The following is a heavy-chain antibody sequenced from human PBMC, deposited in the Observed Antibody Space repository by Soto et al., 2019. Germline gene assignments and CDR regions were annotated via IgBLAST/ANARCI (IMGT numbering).Heavy chain of an antibody. Sequence: SETLSLTCAVYGGSFSGYYWSWIRQPPGKGLEWIGEINHSGSTNYNPSLKSRVTISVDTSKSQFSLKLSSVTAADTAVYYCARRIQLWRNYYYYYGMDVWGQGTTVTVSS. CDR1: GGSFSGYY. J-gene: IGHJ6*02. CDR3: ARRIQLWRNYYYYYGMDV. D-gene: IGHD5-18*01. V-gene: IGHV4-34*01. CDR2: INHSGST.